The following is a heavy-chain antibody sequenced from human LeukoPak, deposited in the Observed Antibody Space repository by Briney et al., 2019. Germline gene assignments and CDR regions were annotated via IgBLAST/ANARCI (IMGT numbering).Heavy chain of an antibody. D-gene: IGHD1-20*01. Sequence: PGGSLRLSCAASGFTFSRYEMNWVRQAPGKGLEWVSYIGSSGSRIYYADSVKGRFTISRDNAKNSLYLHINSLRAEDTAVYYCARIGYNWNVFDYWGQGTLVTVSS. V-gene: IGHV3-48*03. CDR2: IGSSGSRI. J-gene: IGHJ4*02. CDR3: ARIGYNWNVFDY. CDR1: GFTFSRYE.